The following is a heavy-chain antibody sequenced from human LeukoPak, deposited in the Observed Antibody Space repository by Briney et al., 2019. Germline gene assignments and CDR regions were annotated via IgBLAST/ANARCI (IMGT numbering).Heavy chain of an antibody. J-gene: IGHJ3*02. CDR1: GFTFSSYA. D-gene: IGHD2-15*01. CDR3: AKVSRWLDAFDI. CDR2: NSGSGGST. V-gene: IGHV3-23*01. Sequence: GGSLRLSCAASGFTFSSYAMSWVRQAPGKGLEWGSANSGSGGSTYYADSVKGRFTISRDNSKNTLYLQMNSLRAEDAAVYYCAKVSRWLDAFDIWGQGTMVTVSS.